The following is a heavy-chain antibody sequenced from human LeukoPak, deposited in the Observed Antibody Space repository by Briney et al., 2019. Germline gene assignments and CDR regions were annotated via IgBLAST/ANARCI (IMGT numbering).Heavy chain of an antibody. CDR1: GYTFTGYY. CDR3: ARGVTMVLNWFDP. Sequence: RASVKVSCKASGYTFTGYYMHWVRQAPGQGLEWMGWINPNSGGTNYAQKFQGRVTVTRDTSISTAYMELSRLRSDDTAVYYCARGVTMVLNWFDPWGQGTLVTVSS. D-gene: IGHD3-10*01. CDR2: INPNSGGT. V-gene: IGHV1-2*02. J-gene: IGHJ5*02.